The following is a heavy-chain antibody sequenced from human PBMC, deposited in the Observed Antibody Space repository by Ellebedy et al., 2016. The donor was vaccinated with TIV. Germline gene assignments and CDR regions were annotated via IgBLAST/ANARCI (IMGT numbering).Heavy chain of an antibody. J-gene: IGHJ4*02. CDR3: ARGRQWLAY. CDR2: INPNTGDN. Sequence: AASVKVSCKTSGYTFTFSDYYMNWVRQALGQGLEWMGWINPNTGDNTYAQKFLGRVTMTRDTSINTAYMDLTGLTSDDTAVYYCARGRQWLAYWGQGTLVTVSS. D-gene: IGHD6-19*01. CDR1: GYTFTFSDYY. V-gene: IGHV1-2*02.